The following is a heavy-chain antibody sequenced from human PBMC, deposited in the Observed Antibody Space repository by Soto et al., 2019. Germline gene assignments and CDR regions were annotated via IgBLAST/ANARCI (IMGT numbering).Heavy chain of an antibody. CDR1: GFTFSSYA. CDR2: ISYDGSNK. Sequence: GGSLRLSCAASGFTFSSYAMHWVRQAPGKWLEWVAVISYDGSNKYYADSVKSRFTISRDNSKNTLYLQMNSLRAEDTAVYYCARERRIFDYWGQGTLVTVLL. V-gene: IGHV3-30-3*01. CDR3: ARERRIFDY. J-gene: IGHJ4*02.